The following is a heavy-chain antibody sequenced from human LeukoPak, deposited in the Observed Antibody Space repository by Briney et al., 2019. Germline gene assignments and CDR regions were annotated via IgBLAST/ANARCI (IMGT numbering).Heavy chain of an antibody. D-gene: IGHD6-13*01. CDR2: MNPNSGNT. J-gene: IGHJ4*02. Sequence: ASVKVACKASGYTFTSYDINWVRQATGQGLEWMGWMNPNSGNTGYAQKFQGRVTMTRNTSISTAYMELSSLRSEDTAVYYCARGILRQQLVHTYWGQGTLVTVSS. CDR1: GYTFTSYD. V-gene: IGHV1-8*01. CDR3: ARGILRQQLVHTY.